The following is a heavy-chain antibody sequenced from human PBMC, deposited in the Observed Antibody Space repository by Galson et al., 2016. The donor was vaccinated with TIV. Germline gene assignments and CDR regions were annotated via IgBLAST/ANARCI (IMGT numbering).Heavy chain of an antibody. CDR2: IRPSATRT. CDR1: GFTFSSFA. V-gene: IGHV3-23*01. Sequence: SLRLSCAASGFTFSSFAMTWVRQAPGKGLEWLSTIRPSATRTYYSDSVKDRFTTSRDDSSNTLFLQMNSPRAEGTAMYFCARETGGSGWYNVDYWGQGALVIVSS. J-gene: IGHJ4*02. D-gene: IGHD6-19*01. CDR3: ARETGGSGWYNVDY.